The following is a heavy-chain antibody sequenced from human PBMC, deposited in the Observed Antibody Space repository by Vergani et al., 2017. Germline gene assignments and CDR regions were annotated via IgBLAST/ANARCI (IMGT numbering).Heavy chain of an antibody. J-gene: IGHJ5*02. D-gene: IGHD1-7*01. CDR2: TRPHEDGA. CDR1: GLTLSSYG. CDR3: GKTQGTVVGTWWFDP. V-gene: IGHV3-30*02. Sequence: QVQLVESGGGVVQPGGSMRLSCSASGLTLSSYGVHWIRQAPGRGLESVTFTRPHEDGAFYSASVRGLFPVSRDNAKNTLYLEMNRLNVDDTAIYYCGKTQGTVVGTWWFDPWGQGTPVTVSS.